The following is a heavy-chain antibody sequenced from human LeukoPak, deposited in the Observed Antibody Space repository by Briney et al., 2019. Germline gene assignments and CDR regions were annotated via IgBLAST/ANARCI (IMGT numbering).Heavy chain of an antibody. CDR1: GYTFTGYY. J-gene: IGHJ5*02. Sequence: ASVTVSCKASGYTFTGYYMHWVRQAPGQGLEWMGWINPNSGGTNFAQKFQGRVTMTRDTSISTAYMELSRLRSDDTAVYYCARAVAAAGTTYNWFDPWGQGTLVTVSS. D-gene: IGHD6-13*01. CDR3: ARAVAAAGTTYNWFDP. V-gene: IGHV1-2*02. CDR2: INPNSGGT.